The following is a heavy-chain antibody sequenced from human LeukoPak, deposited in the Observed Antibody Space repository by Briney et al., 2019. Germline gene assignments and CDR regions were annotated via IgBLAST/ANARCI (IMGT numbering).Heavy chain of an antibody. CDR3: AKDQWAVAGHTAIDY. CDR1: GFTFSSDA. Sequence: GGALRLSCAASGFTFSSDAMSWVREAPGKGLEWVSAISGSGGSTYYADSVKGRFTISRDNSKNTLYLQMNSLRAEDTAVYYCAKDQWAVAGHTAIDYWGQGTLVTVSS. V-gene: IGHV3-23*01. J-gene: IGHJ4*02. CDR2: ISGSGGST. D-gene: IGHD6-19*01.